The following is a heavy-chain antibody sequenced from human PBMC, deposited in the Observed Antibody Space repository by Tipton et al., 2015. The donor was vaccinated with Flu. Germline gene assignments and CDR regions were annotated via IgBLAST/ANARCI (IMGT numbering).Heavy chain of an antibody. D-gene: IGHD3-16*02. CDR3: ARDNLLQSGGIRPYYYYAMDV. Sequence: TLSLTCTVSGGSINSYYWSWIRQSPGKGLEWIGNVYYSGSTSYDPSFKSRVTILVDTSKNQFSPKLSSVTAADTAVYYCARDNLLQSGGIRPYYYYAMDVWGQGTTVIVSS. CDR2: VYYSGST. CDR1: GGSINSYY. V-gene: IGHV4-59*01. J-gene: IGHJ6*02.